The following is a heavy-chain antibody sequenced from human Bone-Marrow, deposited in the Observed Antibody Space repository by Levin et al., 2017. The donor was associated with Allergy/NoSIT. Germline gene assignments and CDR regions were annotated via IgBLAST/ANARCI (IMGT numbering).Heavy chain of an antibody. V-gene: IGHV3-15*01. J-gene: IGHJ4*02. CDR1: GFSFDNVW. CDR2: IRSKSGGETT. Sequence: SCITSGFSFDNVWMTWVRQAPGKGLEWVGRIRSKSGGETTDYAAAVKGRFTISRDDSKNTAYLEMKSLKKEDTAVYYCTTGGLLWGQGTLVTVSS. CDR3: TTGGLL. D-gene: IGHD2/OR15-2a*01.